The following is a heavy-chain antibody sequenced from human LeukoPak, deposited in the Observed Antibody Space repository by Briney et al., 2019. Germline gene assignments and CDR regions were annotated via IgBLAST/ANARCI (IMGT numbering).Heavy chain of an antibody. D-gene: IGHD4-23*01. CDR2: IIPIFGTA. Sequence: SVKVSCKASGGTFSGYAISWVRQAPGQGLEWMGGIIPIFGTANYAQKFQGRVTITADKSTSTAYMELSSLRSEDTAVYYCARRLGLRWDLQAFDIWGQGTMVTVSS. V-gene: IGHV1-69*06. J-gene: IGHJ3*02. CDR1: GGTFSGYA. CDR3: ARRLGLRWDLQAFDI.